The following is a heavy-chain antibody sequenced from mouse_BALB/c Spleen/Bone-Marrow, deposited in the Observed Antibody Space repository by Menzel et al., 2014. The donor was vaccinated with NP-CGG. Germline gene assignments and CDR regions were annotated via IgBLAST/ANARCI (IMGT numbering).Heavy chain of an antibody. V-gene: IGHV10-1*02. Sequence: EVNLVESGGGLVQPKGSLKLSCAASGFTFNTYAMNWVRQAPGKGLEWAARIRSKSNNYAIYYADSVKDRFTISRDDSQSMLYLQMNNLKTEDTAMYYCVRQNYDYAWFAYWGQGTLVTVSA. CDR2: IRSKSNNYAI. J-gene: IGHJ3*01. D-gene: IGHD2-4*01. CDR3: VRQNYDYAWFAY. CDR1: GFTFNTYA.